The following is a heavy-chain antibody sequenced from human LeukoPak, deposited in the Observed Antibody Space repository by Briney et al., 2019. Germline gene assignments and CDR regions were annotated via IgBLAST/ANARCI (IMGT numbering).Heavy chain of an antibody. CDR2: ISSGSKYI. V-gene: IGHV3-21*01. D-gene: IGHD4-11*01. CDR1: GFKFNTHN. J-gene: IGHJ5*02. CDR3: ARVRAGLQAFDT. Sequence: PGGSLRLSCAVSGFKFNTHNLNWVRQAPGKGLVWVSSISSGSKYILYADSVKGRFTVSRDNAKNSLYLQMNSLRAEDTAVYYCARVRAGLQAFDTWGQGTLVTVSS.